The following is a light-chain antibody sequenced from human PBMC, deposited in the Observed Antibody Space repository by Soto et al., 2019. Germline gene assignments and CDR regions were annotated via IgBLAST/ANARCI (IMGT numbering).Light chain of an antibody. CDR2: AAS. V-gene: IGKV1-39*01. CDR1: QSISSY. CDR3: QQSYSTPPL. Sequence: DIQMTQSPSSLSASVGDRVTITCRASQSISSYLNWYQQKPGKAPKLLIYAASSLQSGVPSRFSGSGSGTDFTLTISSLQPEDFATYYCQQSYSTPPLFCQGTRLEIK. J-gene: IGKJ5*01.